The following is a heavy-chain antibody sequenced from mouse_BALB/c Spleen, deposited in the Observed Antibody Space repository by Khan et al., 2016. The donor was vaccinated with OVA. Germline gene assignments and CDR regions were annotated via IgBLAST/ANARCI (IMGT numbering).Heavy chain of an antibody. J-gene: IGHJ1*01. Sequence: EVQLQQSGPELVKPGASVKMSCKASGYTFTDYYMKWMKQSHGKSLEWIGDINPNNGDTFYNQKFKGKATLTVDKSSSTAYMHLNSLTSEDSAVYYGARGLFDVWGAGTTVTVSS. V-gene: IGHV1-26*01. CDR3: ARGLFDV. CDR1: GYTFTDYY. CDR2: INPNNGDT.